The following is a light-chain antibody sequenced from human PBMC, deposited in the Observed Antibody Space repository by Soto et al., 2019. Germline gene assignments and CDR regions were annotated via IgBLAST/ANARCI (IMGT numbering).Light chain of an antibody. V-gene: IGKV4-1*01. Sequence: DIVMTQSPDSLAVSLGERATINCKSSQSGLYSSNNKNYLAWYQQKPGQPPKLLIYWASTRESGVPDPFSGSGSGTDFTLTISSLQAEDVAVYYCQQYYSTPPFTFGPGTKVDIK. CDR1: QSGLYSSNNKNY. CDR3: QQYYSTPPFT. J-gene: IGKJ3*01. CDR2: WAS.